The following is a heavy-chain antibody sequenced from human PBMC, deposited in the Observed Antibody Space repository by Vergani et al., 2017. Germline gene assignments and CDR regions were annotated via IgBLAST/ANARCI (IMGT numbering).Heavy chain of an antibody. D-gene: IGHD5-24*01. CDR3: TRHVPCSDGACLHFVH. V-gene: IGHV5-51*01. Sequence: EVMLVQSGAEVKKPGESLKISCKYSESSFTSNQIAWVRQLSGKGLQWMGNITPFDSKIAYSPSFQGQVIMSIDKSITTAYLQWRSLEASDTAIYYCTRHVPCSDGACLHFVHWGQGTQVTVSS. CDR2: ITPFDSKI. J-gene: IGHJ4*02. CDR1: ESSFTSNQ.